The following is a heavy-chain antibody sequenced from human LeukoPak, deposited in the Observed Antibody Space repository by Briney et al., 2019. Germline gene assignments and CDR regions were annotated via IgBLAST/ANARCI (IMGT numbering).Heavy chain of an antibody. D-gene: IGHD1-7*01. Sequence: GGSLRLSCAASGFTFSTYTMNWVRQAPGKGLEWVSSISSSSSYIYYADSVKGRFTISRDNAKNSLYLQMNSLRAEDTTVYYCARDVVGNLVGAFDIWGQGTMVSVSS. CDR3: ARDVVGNLVGAFDI. CDR1: GFTFSTYT. CDR2: ISSSSSYI. V-gene: IGHV3-21*01. J-gene: IGHJ3*02.